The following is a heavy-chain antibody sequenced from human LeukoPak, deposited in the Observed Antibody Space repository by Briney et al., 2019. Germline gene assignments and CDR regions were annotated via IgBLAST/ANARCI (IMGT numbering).Heavy chain of an antibody. CDR1: GVSITSSSDY. V-gene: IGHV4-39*01. J-gene: IGHJ4*02. CDR3: ARHYYDSSGYRRDYYFDY. Sequence: SETLSLTCTVSGVSITSSSDYWGWIRQPPGKGLEWIGGILYSGSTYYNPSLESRLTMSIDTFKNQFSLKLSSVTAADTAAYYCARHYYDSSGYRRDYYFDYWGQGTLVTVSS. CDR2: ILYSGST. D-gene: IGHD3-22*01.